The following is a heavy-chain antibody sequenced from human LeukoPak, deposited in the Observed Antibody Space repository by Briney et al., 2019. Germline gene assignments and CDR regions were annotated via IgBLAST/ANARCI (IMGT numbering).Heavy chain of an antibody. CDR2: INHSGST. CDR3: AGAEQHLAPSYY. Sequence: SETLSLTCAVYGGSFSGYYWSWIRQPPGKGLEWIGEINHSGSTNYNPSLKSRVTVSVDTSKNQFSLKLTSVTAADTAMYYCAGAEQHLAPSYYWGQGILVTVSS. V-gene: IGHV4-34*01. J-gene: IGHJ4*02. CDR1: GGSFSGYY.